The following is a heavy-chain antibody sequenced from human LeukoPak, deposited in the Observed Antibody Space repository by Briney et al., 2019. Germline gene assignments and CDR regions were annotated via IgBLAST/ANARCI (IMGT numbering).Heavy chain of an antibody. Sequence: SETLSLTCTVSGGSISSYYWSWIRQPPGKGLEWIGYIYYSGSTNYNPSLKSRVTISVDASKNQFSLKLSSVTAADTAVYYCPTTSYCSGSSCYEPKKAHWYFDLWGRGTLVTVSS. CDR2: IYYSGST. V-gene: IGHV4-59*01. CDR3: PTTSYCSGSSCYEPKKAHWYFDL. J-gene: IGHJ2*01. D-gene: IGHD2-15*01. CDR1: GGSISSYY.